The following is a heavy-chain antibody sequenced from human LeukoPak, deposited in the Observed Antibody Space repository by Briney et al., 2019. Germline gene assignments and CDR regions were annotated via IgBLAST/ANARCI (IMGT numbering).Heavy chain of an antibody. J-gene: IGHJ4*02. Sequence: GGSLRLSCAVSGFTVSSNYMSWVRQAPGKGLEWVSVIYSGGSTYYADSVKGRFTISRDNSKNTLYLQMNSLRAEDTAVYYCARVFGGSNFDYWGQGTLVTVSS. CDR3: ARVFGGSNFDY. V-gene: IGHV3-53*01. CDR2: IYSGGST. D-gene: IGHD3-16*01. CDR1: GFTVSSNY.